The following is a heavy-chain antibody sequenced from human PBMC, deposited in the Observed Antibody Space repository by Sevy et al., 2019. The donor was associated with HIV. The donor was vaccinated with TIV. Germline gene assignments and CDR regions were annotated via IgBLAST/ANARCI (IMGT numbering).Heavy chain of an antibody. D-gene: IGHD3-10*02. CDR3: AREGCSKPHDY. V-gene: IGHV3-23*01. CDR2: LSFGCGKI. CDR1: GFNFNIYS. Sequence: GGSLRLSCVASGFNFNIYSFSWVRQTPGKGLEWVSTLSFGCGKINYADSVQGRFTISRDDSKNTLYLEMNSLRVEETAIYYCAREGCSKPHDYRGQGTLVTVSS. J-gene: IGHJ4*02.